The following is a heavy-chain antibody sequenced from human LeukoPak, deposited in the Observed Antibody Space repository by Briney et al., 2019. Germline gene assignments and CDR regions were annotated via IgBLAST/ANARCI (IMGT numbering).Heavy chain of an antibody. V-gene: IGHV3-23*01. CDR1: GFIFNSYA. Sequence: PGGSLRLSCIGSGFIFNSYAMTWVRQAPGKGLEWLSGVSGSGGSTLYADSVKGRFTISRDNSQNTLYLQLNSLRADDTAIYYCAKGPHASTWNNWFDPWGQGTLVTVSS. CDR3: AKGPHASTWNNWFDP. J-gene: IGHJ5*02. D-gene: IGHD6-13*01. CDR2: VSGSGGST.